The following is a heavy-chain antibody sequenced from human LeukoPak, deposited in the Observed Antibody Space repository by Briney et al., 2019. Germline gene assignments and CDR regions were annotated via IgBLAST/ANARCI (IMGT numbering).Heavy chain of an antibody. CDR1: GYSFTSYW. J-gene: IGHJ6*03. CDR3: ARCYYDSSGYKPYYYYMDV. D-gene: IGHD3-22*01. Sequence: PGESLKISCKGSGYSFTSYWIGWVRQMPGKGLEWMGIIYPGDSDTRYSPSFQGQVTISADKSISTAYLQWSSLKASDTAMYYCARCYYDSSGYKPYYYYMDVWGKGTTVTVSS. CDR2: IYPGDSDT. V-gene: IGHV5-51*01.